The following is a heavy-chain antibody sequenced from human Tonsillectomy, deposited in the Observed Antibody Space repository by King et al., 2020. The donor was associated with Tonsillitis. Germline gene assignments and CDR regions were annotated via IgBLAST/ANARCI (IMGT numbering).Heavy chain of an antibody. V-gene: IGHV1-2*02. CDR3: ARGGYDRSGYYFDY. CDR1: GYTFTGYY. D-gene: IGHD3-22*01. Sequence: VQLVQSGAEVKKPGASVRVSCKASGYTFTGYYMHWVRQAPGQGLEWMGWINPNRGSTNYAQKFQGRVTMTRDTSISTAYMELSRLTSDDTAVYYCARGGYDRSGYYFDYWGQGTLVTVSS. CDR2: INPNRGST. J-gene: IGHJ4*02.